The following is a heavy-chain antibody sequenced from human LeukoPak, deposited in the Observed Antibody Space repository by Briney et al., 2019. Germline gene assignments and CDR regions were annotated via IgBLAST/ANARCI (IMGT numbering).Heavy chain of an antibody. D-gene: IGHD6-19*01. Sequence: SETLSLTCTVSGGSISSYYWSWIRQPPGKGLEWIGYIYCSGSTNYNPSLKSRVTISVDTSKNQFSLKLSSVTAADTAVYYCARFIAVAGTGWFDPWGQGTLVTVSS. CDR3: ARFIAVAGTGWFDP. CDR1: GGSISSYY. V-gene: IGHV4-59*01. CDR2: IYCSGST. J-gene: IGHJ5*02.